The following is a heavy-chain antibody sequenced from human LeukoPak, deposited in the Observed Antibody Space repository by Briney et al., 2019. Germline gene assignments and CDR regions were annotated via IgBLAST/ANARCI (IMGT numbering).Heavy chain of an antibody. J-gene: IGHJ4*02. CDR3: ARGNILSGYCFDF. Sequence: PSETLSLTCAVYGGSITGYYWSWIRQPPGKGREWVGEIHYTGATSYNPSLKSRATISIDTSKNQVSLKLSSVTAADTAVYYCARGNILSGYCFDFWGQGALVTVSS. CDR1: GGSITGYY. D-gene: IGHD3-9*01. V-gene: IGHV4-34*01. CDR2: IHYTGAT.